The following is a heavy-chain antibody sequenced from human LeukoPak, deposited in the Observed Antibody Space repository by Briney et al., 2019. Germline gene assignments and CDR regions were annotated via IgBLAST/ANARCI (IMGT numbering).Heavy chain of an antibody. Sequence: ASVKVSCKASGYTFTSYGISCVRQAPGQGLEWMGWISAYNGNTNYAQNLQGRVTMTTDTSTSTAYMELRSLRSDDTAVYYCARDLASSSWFSGSYYAFDYWGQGTLVTVSS. J-gene: IGHJ4*02. CDR2: ISAYNGNT. D-gene: IGHD1-26*01. CDR3: ARDLASSSWFSGSYYAFDY. V-gene: IGHV1-18*01. CDR1: GYTFTSYG.